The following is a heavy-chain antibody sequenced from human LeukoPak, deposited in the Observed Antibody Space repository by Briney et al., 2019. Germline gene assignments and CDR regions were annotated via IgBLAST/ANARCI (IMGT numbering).Heavy chain of an antibody. Sequence: AGGSLRLSCAASGFSFSTYTMHWVRQAPGKGLEWVAAISYDGSNKYYADSVKGRFTISRDNSKNKLYLQMNSLRPEDTAVYYCAKGSKEVLFTRDHYMDVWGKGTTVTISS. CDR1: GFSFSTYT. V-gene: IGHV3-30*04. D-gene: IGHD3-3*01. J-gene: IGHJ6*03. CDR2: ISYDGSNK. CDR3: AKGSKEVLFTRDHYMDV.